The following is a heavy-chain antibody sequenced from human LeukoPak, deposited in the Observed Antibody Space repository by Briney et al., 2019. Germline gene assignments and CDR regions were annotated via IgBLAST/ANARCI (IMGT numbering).Heavy chain of an antibody. CDR1: GFTFSSYA. CDR2: ISGSGGST. J-gene: IGHJ3*02. Sequence: PGGPLRLSCAASGFTFSSYAMSWVRQAPGKGLEWVSAISGSGGSTYYAGSVKGRFTISRDNSKNTLYLQMNSLRAEDTAVYYCANDHVLRFLEWLPDAFDIWGQGTMVTVSS. V-gene: IGHV3-23*01. D-gene: IGHD3-3*01. CDR3: ANDHVLRFLEWLPDAFDI.